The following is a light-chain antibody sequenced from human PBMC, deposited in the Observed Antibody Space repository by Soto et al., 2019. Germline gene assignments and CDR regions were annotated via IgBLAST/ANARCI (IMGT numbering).Light chain of an antibody. CDR1: QSVLYSAKNKNF. V-gene: IGKV4-1*01. CDR2: WAS. CDR3: QPYHSIPLT. Sequence: DIVLTQSPDSLAVSLGERATINCRSSQSVLYSAKNKNFLAWYQQKAGQPPKLLIYWASTRESGVPDRFSGSGSGTNFTLTISSLRAEDVAVYYCQPYHSIPLTFGGGTKVEIK. J-gene: IGKJ4*01.